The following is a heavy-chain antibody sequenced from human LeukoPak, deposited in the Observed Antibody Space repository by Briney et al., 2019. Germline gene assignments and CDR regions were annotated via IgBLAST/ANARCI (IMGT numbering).Heavy chain of an antibody. CDR3: ARKGHYYDSSGLDY. V-gene: IGHV1-69*04. CDR1: GYTFTSYG. Sequence: ASVKVSCKASGYTFTSYGISWVRQAPGQGLEWMGRIIPILGIANYAQKFQGRVTITADKSTSTAYMELSSLRSEDTAVYYCARKGHYYDSSGLDYWGQGTLVTVSS. J-gene: IGHJ4*02. CDR2: IIPILGIA. D-gene: IGHD3-22*01.